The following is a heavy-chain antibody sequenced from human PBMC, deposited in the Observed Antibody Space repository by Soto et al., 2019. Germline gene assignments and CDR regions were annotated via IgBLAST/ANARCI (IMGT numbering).Heavy chain of an antibody. J-gene: IGHJ6*02. CDR2: IYPGDSDT. CDR3: AREGQLWNYYYYYGMDV. D-gene: IGHD5-18*01. V-gene: IGHV5-51*01. CDR1: GYSFTSYW. Sequence: GESLKISCKGSGYSFTSYWIGWVRQMPGKGLEWMGIIYPGDSDTRYSPSFQGQVTISADKSISTAYLQWSSLKASDTAMYYCAREGQLWNYYYYYGMDVWGQGTTVTVSS.